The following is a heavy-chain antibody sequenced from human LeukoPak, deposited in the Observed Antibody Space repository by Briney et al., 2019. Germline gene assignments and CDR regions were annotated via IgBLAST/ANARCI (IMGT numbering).Heavy chain of an antibody. CDR2: IYYSGST. Sequence: SETLSLTCTVSGGSISSYYWSWIRQPPGKGLEWIGYIYYSGSTNYNPSLKSRVTISVDTSKNQFSLKLSSVTAADTAVYYCARDYYDSSGYYSLFGYRGQGTLVTVSS. D-gene: IGHD3-22*01. V-gene: IGHV4-59*01. J-gene: IGHJ4*02. CDR1: GGSISSYY. CDR3: ARDYYDSSGYYSLFGY.